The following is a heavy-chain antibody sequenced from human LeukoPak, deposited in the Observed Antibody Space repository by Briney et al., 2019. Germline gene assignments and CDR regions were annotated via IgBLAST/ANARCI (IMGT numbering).Heavy chain of an antibody. J-gene: IGHJ3*02. CDR3: AKDSPDYHDSSGDDAFDI. CDR2: IYTSGST. Sequence: PSETLSLTCTVSGGSISSYYWSWIRQPAGKGLEWIGRIYTSGSTNYNPSLKSRVTMSVDTSKNQFSLKLSSVTAADTAGCYCAKDSPDYHDSSGDDAFDIWGQGTMVTVSS. V-gene: IGHV4-4*07. CDR1: GGSISSYY. D-gene: IGHD3-22*01.